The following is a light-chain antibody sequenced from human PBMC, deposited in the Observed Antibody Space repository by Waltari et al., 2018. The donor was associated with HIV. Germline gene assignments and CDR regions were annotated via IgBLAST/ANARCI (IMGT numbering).Light chain of an antibody. V-gene: IGLV2-14*01. J-gene: IGLJ1*01. CDR2: EVS. Sequence: QSALTQPASVSESPGQSITISCTGSSSEVGGYDYVSWYQQHPGKAPKLMIYEVSNRPSGVSNRFSGSKSGNTASLTISGLQAEDEADYYCSSYTSSNIVFVFVTGTKVTVL. CDR1: SSEVGGYDY. CDR3: SSYTSSNIVFV.